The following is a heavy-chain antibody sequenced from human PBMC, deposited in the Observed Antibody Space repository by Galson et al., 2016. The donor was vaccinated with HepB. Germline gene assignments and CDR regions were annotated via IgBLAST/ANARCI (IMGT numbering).Heavy chain of an antibody. CDR1: GFTFSSYA. Sequence: SLRLSCAASGFTFSSYAMAWVRQAPGKGLEWVSGITGGALNTYYADSVKGRFTISRDNSKNTLYLQMNSLRAEDTAVYYCAKGVRPHSISSFGMDVWGQGTTVTVSS. J-gene: IGHJ6*02. D-gene: IGHD6-6*01. V-gene: IGHV3-23*01. CDR3: AKGVRPHSISSFGMDV. CDR2: ITGGALNT.